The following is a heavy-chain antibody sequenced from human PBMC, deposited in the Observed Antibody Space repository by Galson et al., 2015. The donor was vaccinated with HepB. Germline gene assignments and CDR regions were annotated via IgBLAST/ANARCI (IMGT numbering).Heavy chain of an antibody. CDR1: GGSISSGGYY. Sequence: CTVSGGSISSGGYYWSWIRQHPGKGLEWIGYIYYSGSTYYNPSLKSRVTVSVDTSKNQFSLKLSSVTAADTAVYYCARVAIVVDKGNWYFDLWGRGTLVTVSS. D-gene: IGHD3-22*01. CDR2: IYYSGST. J-gene: IGHJ2*01. CDR3: ARVAIVVDKGNWYFDL. V-gene: IGHV4-31*03.